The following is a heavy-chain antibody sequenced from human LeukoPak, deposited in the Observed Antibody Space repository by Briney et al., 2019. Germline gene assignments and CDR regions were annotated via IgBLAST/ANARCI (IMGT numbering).Heavy chain of an antibody. J-gene: IGHJ4*02. D-gene: IGHD6-13*01. CDR3: ARVTPSAAAGTDY. Sequence: GGSLRLSCAASGFTFSSYSMNWVRQAPGKGLEWVSSISSSSYIYYADSVKGRFTLSRDNAKSSLYLQMNSLRAEDTAVYYCARVTPSAAAGTDYWGQGTLVTVSS. CDR1: GFTFSSYS. CDR2: ISSSSYI. V-gene: IGHV3-21*01.